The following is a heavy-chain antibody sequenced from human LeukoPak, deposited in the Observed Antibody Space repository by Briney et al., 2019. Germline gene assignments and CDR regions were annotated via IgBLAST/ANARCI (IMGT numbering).Heavy chain of an antibody. CDR2: INWNGGST. V-gene: IGHV3-20*04. CDR1: GFTFDDYG. J-gene: IGHJ4*02. D-gene: IGHD3-10*01. CDR3: AKDVLLWFGELLPTFDY. Sequence: GGSLRLSCAASGFTFDDYGMSWVRQAPGKGLEWVSGINWNGGSTFTISRDNSKNTLYLQMSSLRAEDTAVYYCAKDVLLWFGELLPTFDYWGQGTLVTVSS.